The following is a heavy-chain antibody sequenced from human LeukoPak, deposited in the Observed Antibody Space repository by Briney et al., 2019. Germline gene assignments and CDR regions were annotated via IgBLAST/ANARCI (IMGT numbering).Heavy chain of an antibody. Sequence: PGGSLRLSCAASGFTFSSYSMNWVRQAPGKGLEWVSSISSGSSYIYYADSVKGRFTISRDNAKNSLYLQMNSLRAEDTAVYYCARDQNWNSLDWGQGTLVTVSS. V-gene: IGHV3-21*01. CDR2: ISSGSSYI. J-gene: IGHJ4*02. D-gene: IGHD1-7*01. CDR3: ARDQNWNSLD. CDR1: GFTFSSYS.